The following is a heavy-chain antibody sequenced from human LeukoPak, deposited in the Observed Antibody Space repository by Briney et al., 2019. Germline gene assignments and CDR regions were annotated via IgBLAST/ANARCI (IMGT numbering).Heavy chain of an antibody. Sequence: SSETLSLTCTVSGGSISSGSYYWSWIRQPAGKGLEWIGSIYHSGSTYYNPSLKSRVTISVDTSRNHFSLRLSSVTAADTAVYYCARDRSGRISMVAGGDNWFDPWGQGTLVTVSS. CDR3: ARDRSGRISMVAGGDNWFDP. D-gene: IGHD3-10*01. CDR2: IYHSGST. CDR1: GGSISSGSYY. J-gene: IGHJ5*02. V-gene: IGHV4-39*02.